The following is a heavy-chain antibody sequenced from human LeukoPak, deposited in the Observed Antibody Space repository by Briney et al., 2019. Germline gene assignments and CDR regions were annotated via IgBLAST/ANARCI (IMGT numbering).Heavy chain of an antibody. Sequence: ASVKVSCKASGYTFTGYYMHWVRQAPGQGLEWMGWINPNSGDTNYAQNFQGRVTMTRDTSIRTAYLELSGLRSDDTAVYYCARMRGAGPGGHFDSWGQGVLVIVSS. CDR2: INPNSGDT. V-gene: IGHV1-2*02. CDR3: ARMRGAGPGGHFDS. D-gene: IGHD3-10*01. J-gene: IGHJ4*02. CDR1: GYTFTGYY.